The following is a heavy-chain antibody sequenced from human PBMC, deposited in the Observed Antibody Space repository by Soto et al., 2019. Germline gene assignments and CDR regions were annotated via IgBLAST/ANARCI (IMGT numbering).Heavy chain of an antibody. J-gene: IGHJ5*02. Sequence: QVQLVQSGAEVKKPGASVKVSCKASGYTFTGYYMHWVRQAPGQGLEWMGWINPNSGGTNYAQKFQGWVTMTRDTSISTAYMELSRLRSDDTAVYYCAREAGIYDSSGYYQGWFDPWGQGTLVTVSS. CDR1: GYTFTGYY. CDR2: INPNSGGT. D-gene: IGHD3-22*01. V-gene: IGHV1-2*04. CDR3: AREAGIYDSSGYYQGWFDP.